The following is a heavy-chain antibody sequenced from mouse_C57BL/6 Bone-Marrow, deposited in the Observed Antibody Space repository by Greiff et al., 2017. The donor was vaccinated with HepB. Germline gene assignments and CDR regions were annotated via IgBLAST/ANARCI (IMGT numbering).Heavy chain of an antibody. J-gene: IGHJ4*01. D-gene: IGHD2-1*01. V-gene: IGHV1-4*01. CDR3: ARRYYGIFYAMDY. Sequence: VQLVESGAELARPGASVKMSCKASGYTFTSYTMHWVKQRPGQGLEWIGYINPSSGYTKYNQKFKDTATLTADKSSSTAYMQLSSLTSEDSAVYYCARRYYGIFYAMDYWGQGTSVTVSS. CDR1: GYTFTSYT. CDR2: INPSSGYT.